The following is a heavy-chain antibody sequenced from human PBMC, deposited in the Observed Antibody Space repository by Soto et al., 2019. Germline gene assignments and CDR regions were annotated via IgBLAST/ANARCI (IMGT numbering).Heavy chain of an antibody. D-gene: IGHD2-8*02. V-gene: IGHV3-48*01. CDR2: ISSTGNTI. Sequence: EVQLVESGGGLVQPGGSLRLSCAASGFTFSTYSMNWVRQAPGKGLEWVSYISSTGNTIYYPDSVKGQFTISRDTAKKSLYLQMNSLRAEDTAVYYCARSGYFDYWGQGTLVTVSS. CDR1: GFTFSTYS. J-gene: IGHJ4*02. CDR3: ARSGYFDY.